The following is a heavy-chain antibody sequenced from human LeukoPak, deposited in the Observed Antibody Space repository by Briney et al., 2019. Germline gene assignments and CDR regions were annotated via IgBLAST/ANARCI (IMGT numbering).Heavy chain of an antibody. CDR2: INPNSGGT. CDR1: GYTFTGYY. V-gene: IGHV1-2*02. J-gene: IGHJ5*02. Sequence: ASVKVSCKASGYTFTGYYMHWVRQAPGQGLEWMGWINPNSGGTNYAQKVQGRVTMTRDTSISTAYMELSRLRSDDTAVYYCARQNAAAASDNWFDPWGQGTLVTVSS. CDR3: ARQNAAAASDNWFDP. D-gene: IGHD6-13*01.